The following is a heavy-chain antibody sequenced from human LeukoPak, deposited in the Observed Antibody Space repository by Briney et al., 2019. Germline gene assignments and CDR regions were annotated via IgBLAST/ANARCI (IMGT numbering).Heavy chain of an antibody. J-gene: IGHJ4*02. Sequence: PSEPLSLTCTVPGGSISSYYWCWIVQPPDTSLYCFGYIYYSGSTNYNPSLKSRVTISVDTSKNQCSLKLSSVTAADTAVYYCAGGGNYDILTGYQGYWGQGTLVTVSS. CDR3: AGGGNYDILTGYQGY. V-gene: IGHV4-59*01. D-gene: IGHD3-9*01. CDR1: GGSISSYY. CDR2: IYYSGST.